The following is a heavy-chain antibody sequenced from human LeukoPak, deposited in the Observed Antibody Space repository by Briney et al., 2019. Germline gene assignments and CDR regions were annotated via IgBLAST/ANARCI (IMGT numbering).Heavy chain of an antibody. CDR1: GGSISSSSYY. J-gene: IGHJ6*03. Sequence: PSETLSLTCTVSGGSISSSSYYWGWIRQPPGKGLEWIGYIYYSGSTNYNPSLKSRVTILVDTSKNQFSLKLSSVTAADTAVYYCAREGVGATLYYYYYYYMDVWGKGTTVTVSS. D-gene: IGHD1-26*01. CDR2: IYYSGST. V-gene: IGHV4-61*05. CDR3: AREGVGATLYYYYYYYMDV.